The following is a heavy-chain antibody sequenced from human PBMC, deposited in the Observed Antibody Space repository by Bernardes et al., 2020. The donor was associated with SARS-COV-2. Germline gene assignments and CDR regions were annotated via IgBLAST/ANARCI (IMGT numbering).Heavy chain of an antibody. V-gene: IGHV4-4*02. CDR3: GGGTHYKFDF. CDR2: IYHTGTT. J-gene: IGHJ4*02. D-gene: IGHD1-26*01. Sequence: SETLSLTCAVSGDSVSSSTWWIWVRQSPGVGLEYIGEIYHTGTTKYKSSLKSRVTLSVDKPNNQFSLTLTSVTAADTAVYYCGGGTHYKFDFWGQGIRVTFPS. CDR1: GDSVSSSTW.